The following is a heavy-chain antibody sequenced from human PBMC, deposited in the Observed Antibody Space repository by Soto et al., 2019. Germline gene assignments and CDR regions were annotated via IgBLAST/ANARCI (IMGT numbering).Heavy chain of an antibody. Sequence: ASVKVSCKASGYTFTSYGISWVRQAPGQGLEWMGWISAYNGNTNYAQKLQGRVTMTTDTSTSTAYMELRSLRSDDTAVYYCARDRGFYGDYVGEYFQHWGQGTLVTVSS. CDR3: ARDRGFYGDYVGEYFQH. CDR2: ISAYNGNT. D-gene: IGHD4-17*01. J-gene: IGHJ1*01. CDR1: GYTFTSYG. V-gene: IGHV1-18*01.